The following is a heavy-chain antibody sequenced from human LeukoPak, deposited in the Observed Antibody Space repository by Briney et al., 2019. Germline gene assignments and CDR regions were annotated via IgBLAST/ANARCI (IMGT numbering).Heavy chain of an antibody. V-gene: IGHV3-73*01. CDR1: GFTFSGSA. J-gene: IGHJ6*02. D-gene: IGHD3-22*01. Sequence: PGGSLRLSCAASGFTFSGSAMHRVRQASGKGLEWVGRIRSKANSYATAYAASVKGRFTISRDDSKNTAYLQMNSLKTEDTAVYYCTSEADYYDSSGYSDYYYYGMDVWGQGTTVTVSS. CDR3: TSEADYYDSSGYSDYYYYGMDV. CDR2: IRSKANSYAT.